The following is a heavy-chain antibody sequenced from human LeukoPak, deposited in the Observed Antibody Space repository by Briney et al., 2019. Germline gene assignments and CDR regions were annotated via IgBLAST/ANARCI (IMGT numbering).Heavy chain of an antibody. V-gene: IGHV3-64*01. Sequence: QAGGSLRLSCAASGFTFSNYAMHWVRQAPGKGLEYVSAISSNGGSAYYANSVKGRFTISRDNSKNTLYLQMGSLRAEDMAVYYCARDGDSYGSYWYFDLWGRGTLVTVSS. CDR1: GFTFSNYA. J-gene: IGHJ2*01. CDR3: ARDGDSYGSYWYFDL. CDR2: ISSNGGSA. D-gene: IGHD5-18*01.